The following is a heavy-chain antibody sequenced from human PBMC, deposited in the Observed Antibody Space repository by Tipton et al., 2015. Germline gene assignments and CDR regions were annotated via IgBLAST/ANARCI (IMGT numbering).Heavy chain of an antibody. D-gene: IGHD6-19*01. CDR2: ISYDGGNE. Sequence: SLRLSCAASGFTFRNYAMHWVRQAPGKGLEWVGDISYDGGNEYYADSVKGRFTISRDNSKNTLYLQMNSLRPEDTAIYYCAKVHPPAETIEVAVASMDVWGQGTTVTVSS. CDR3: AKVHPPAETIEVAVASMDV. V-gene: IGHV3-30*18. J-gene: IGHJ6*02. CDR1: GFTFRNYA.